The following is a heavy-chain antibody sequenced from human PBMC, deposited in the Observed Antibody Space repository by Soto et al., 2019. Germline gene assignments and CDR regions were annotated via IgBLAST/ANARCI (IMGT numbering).Heavy chain of an antibody. CDR3: AKVLNVAKIAVADPILDY. V-gene: IGHV3-30*18. D-gene: IGHD6-19*01. Sequence: HPGGSLRLSCAASGFTFSSYDMHWVRQAPGKGLEWVAVISYDGSNKYYADSVKGRFTISRDNSKNTLYLQMNSLRAEDTAVFYCAKVLNVAKIAVADPILDYWGQGTLVTVSS. J-gene: IGHJ4*02. CDR1: GFTFSSYD. CDR2: ISYDGSNK.